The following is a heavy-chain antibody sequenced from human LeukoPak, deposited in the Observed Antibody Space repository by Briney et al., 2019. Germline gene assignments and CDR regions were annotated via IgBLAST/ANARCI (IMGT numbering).Heavy chain of an antibody. CDR3: ARAYSNYRTTAYYYYYMDV. J-gene: IGHJ6*03. CDR2: IKQDGSEK. CDR1: GFTFSSYW. D-gene: IGHD4-11*01. Sequence: QTGGSLRLSCAASGFTFSSYWMSWVRQAPGKGLEWVANIKQDGSEKYYVDSVKGRFTISRDNAKNSLYLQMNSLRAEDTAVYYCARAYSNYRTTAYYYYYMDVWGKGTTVTVSS. V-gene: IGHV3-7*04.